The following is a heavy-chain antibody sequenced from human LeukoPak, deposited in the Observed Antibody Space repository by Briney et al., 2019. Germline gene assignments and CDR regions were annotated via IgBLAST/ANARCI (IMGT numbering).Heavy chain of an antibody. V-gene: IGHV4-61*02. Sequence: SETLSLTCTVSGGSISSGSYYWSWIRQPAGKGLEWIGRIYTSGSTNYNPSLKSRVTISVDTSKNQFSLKLSSATAADTAVYYCARDGNWYFDLWGRGTLVTVSS. CDR2: IYTSGST. J-gene: IGHJ2*01. CDR1: GGSISSGSYY. CDR3: ARDGNWYFDL.